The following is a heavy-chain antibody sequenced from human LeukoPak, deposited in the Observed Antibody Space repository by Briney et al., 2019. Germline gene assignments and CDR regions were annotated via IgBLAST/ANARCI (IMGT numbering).Heavy chain of an antibody. V-gene: IGHV4-59*08. J-gene: IGHJ4*02. Sequence: SETLSLTCVVSGGSIRSYYWSWIRQPPGKGLECIGYIYDSGNTNYNPSLKSRVTISVDTSKNQFSLNLTSVTAADMAVYYCARQVGAMRFDYWGQGSLVTVSS. CDR2: IYDSGNT. CDR1: GGSIRSYY. CDR3: ARQVGAMRFDY. D-gene: IGHD1-26*01.